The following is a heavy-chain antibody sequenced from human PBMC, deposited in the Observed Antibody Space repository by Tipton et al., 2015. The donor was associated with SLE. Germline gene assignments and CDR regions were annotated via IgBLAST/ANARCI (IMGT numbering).Heavy chain of an antibody. CDR1: GGSITNSY. J-gene: IGHJ4*02. CDR2: MYYTGDT. V-gene: IGHV4-59*12. CDR3: ARLVRFLGGRFFDY. D-gene: IGHD3-3*01. Sequence: TLSLTCTVSGGSITNSYWSWIRQPPGKGLEWIGYMYYTGDTNYNPSLRSRVTISVDTSKNQMSLKLSSVTAADTAVYYCARLVRFLGGRFFDYWGQGTLVTVSS.